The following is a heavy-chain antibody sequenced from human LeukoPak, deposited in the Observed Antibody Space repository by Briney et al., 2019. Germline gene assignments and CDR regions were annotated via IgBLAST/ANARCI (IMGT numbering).Heavy chain of an antibody. CDR2: IDPSDSYA. V-gene: IGHV5-10-1*01. CDR3: ARGGIVATIGSDY. CDR1: GYRFTSYW. J-gene: IGHJ4*02. D-gene: IGHD5-12*01. Sequence: GESLKISCKGSGYRFTSYWISWVRQMPGKGLEWMGRIDPSDSYANYSPSFQGHVTISADKSISTAYLQWSSLKASDTAIYYCARGGIVATIGSDYWGQGTLVTVS.